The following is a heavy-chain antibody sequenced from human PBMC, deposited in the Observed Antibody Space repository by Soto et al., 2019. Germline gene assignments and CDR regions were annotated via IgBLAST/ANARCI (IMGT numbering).Heavy chain of an antibody. Sequence: EVQLVESGGGLVQPGGSLRLSCAASGFTFSSYDMHWVRQGTGKGLEWVSAIGTAGDTYYLDSVKGRFTISREDAKNSLFLQMNSLRAGDTAVYYCARAPHGYYYNGMDVWGQGTTVTVSS. CDR3: ARAPHGYYYNGMDV. J-gene: IGHJ6*02. V-gene: IGHV3-13*04. CDR2: IGTAGDT. CDR1: GFTFSSYD.